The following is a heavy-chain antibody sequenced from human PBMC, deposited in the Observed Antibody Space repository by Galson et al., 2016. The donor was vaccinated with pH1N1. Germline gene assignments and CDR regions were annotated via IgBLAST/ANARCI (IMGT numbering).Heavy chain of an antibody. J-gene: IGHJ6*02. CDR2: ISYNGHDE. D-gene: IGHD1-26*01. CDR3: AREDWSYGDTYYNGMDV. Sequence: SLRLSCAASGFNFDTFAMHWVRRTPGKGLEWVAFISYNGHDESYADSLKGRFTVSRDNSKNRLYLHMNSLRPDDTSLYYCAREDWSYGDTYYNGMDVWGQGTTVTVSS. CDR1: GFNFDTFA. V-gene: IGHV3-30*03.